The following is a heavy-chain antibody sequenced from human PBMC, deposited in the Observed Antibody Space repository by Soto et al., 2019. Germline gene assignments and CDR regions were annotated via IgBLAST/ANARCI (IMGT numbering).Heavy chain of an antibody. CDR2: FDPEDGET. V-gene: IGHV1-24*01. J-gene: IGHJ4*02. Sequence: ASVKVSCKVSGYTLTELSMHWVRQAPGKGLEWMGGFDPEDGETIYAQKFQGRVTVTEDTSTDTAYMELSSLRSEDTAVYYCATAFELELPYYFDYWGQGTLVTVSS. D-gene: IGHD1-26*01. CDR3: ATAFELELPYYFDY. CDR1: GYTLTELS.